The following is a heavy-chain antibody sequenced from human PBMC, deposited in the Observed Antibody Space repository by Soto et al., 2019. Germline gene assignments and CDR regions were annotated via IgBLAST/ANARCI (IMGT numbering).Heavy chain of an antibody. CDR3: ARDLNPYYDILTGYSPQGYFDY. CDR1: GFTFSDYY. V-gene: IGHV3-11*01. J-gene: IGHJ4*02. CDR2: ISSSGSTI. D-gene: IGHD3-9*01. Sequence: GVLRLSCAASGFTFSDYYMSWIRQAPGKGLEWVSYISSSGSTIYYADSVKGRFTISRDNAKNSLYLQMNSLRAEDTAMYYCARDLNPYYDILTGYSPQGYFDYWGQGTLVTVSS.